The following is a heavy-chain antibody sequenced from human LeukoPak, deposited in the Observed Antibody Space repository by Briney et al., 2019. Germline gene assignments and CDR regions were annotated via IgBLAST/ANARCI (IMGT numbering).Heavy chain of an antibody. Sequence: GSLRLSCAASGFTFGSYSMNWVRQAPGKGLECVAIIYYTGKTHYNPSLRSRVTISVDTSKNQFSLKLSSMTAADTALYYCAGVGSCGGGTCAWDYGGLGTLVTVSS. CDR2: IYYTGKT. CDR3: AGVGSCGGGTCAWDY. D-gene: IGHD2-15*01. V-gene: IGHV4-59*05. J-gene: IGHJ4*02. CDR1: GFTFGSYSMN.